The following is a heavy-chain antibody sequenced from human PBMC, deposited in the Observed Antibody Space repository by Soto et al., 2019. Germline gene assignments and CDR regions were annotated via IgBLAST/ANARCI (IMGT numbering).Heavy chain of an antibody. Sequence: SGPTLVKPTQTLTLTCTFSGFSLSTSGMCVSWIRQPPGKALEWLARIDWDDDKYYSTSLKTRLTISKDTSKNQVVLTMTNMDPVDTATYYCARIRWGLADGDSSGPKINWGQGTLVTVSS. V-gene: IGHV2-70*11. J-gene: IGHJ4*02. CDR3: ARIRWGLADGDSSGPKIN. CDR2: IDWDDDK. CDR1: GFSLSTSGMC. D-gene: IGHD6-19*01.